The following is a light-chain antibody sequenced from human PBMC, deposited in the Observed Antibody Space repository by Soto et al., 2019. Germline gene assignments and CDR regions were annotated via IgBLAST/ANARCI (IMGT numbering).Light chain of an antibody. CDR3: SSYTSSSTPFL. CDR1: SSDVGGYNY. V-gene: IGLV2-14*01. J-gene: IGLJ1*01. Sequence: QSALTQPASVSGSPGQSITMSCTGTSSDVGGYNYVSWYQQHPGKAPKLMIYDVSNRPSGVSNRFSGSKSGNTASLTISGRQAEDEADYYCSSYTSSSTPFLFGTGTKLTVL. CDR2: DVS.